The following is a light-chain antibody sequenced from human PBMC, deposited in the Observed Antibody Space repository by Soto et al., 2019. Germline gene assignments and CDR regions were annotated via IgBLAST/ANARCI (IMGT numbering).Light chain of an antibody. CDR3: QQYGGFPLT. CDR2: GAS. CDR1: QSVSSSY. J-gene: IGKJ4*01. V-gene: IGKV3-20*01. Sequence: EIVLTQSPGTLSLSPGERATLSCRASQSVSSSYLAWYQQKPGQAPRLLIYGASSRATGIPDRFSGSGSGTDFTLTISRLEPEDFAVYYCQQYGGFPLTFGGGTKVDIK.